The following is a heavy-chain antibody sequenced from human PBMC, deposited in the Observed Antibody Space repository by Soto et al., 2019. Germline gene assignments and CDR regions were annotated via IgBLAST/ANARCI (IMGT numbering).Heavy chain of an antibody. V-gene: IGHV1-69*01. Sequence: QVQLVQSGAEVKKPGSSVKVSCKASGGTFSSYAISWVRQAPGQGLEWMGGIIPTFGTANYAQKFQGRVTINADESTSTAYMELSSLRSEDTAVYYCARGSCGGDCYSGSDAFDIWGQGTMVTVSS. CDR1: GGTFSSYA. J-gene: IGHJ3*02. CDR3: ARGSCGGDCYSGSDAFDI. CDR2: IIPTFGTA. D-gene: IGHD2-21*02.